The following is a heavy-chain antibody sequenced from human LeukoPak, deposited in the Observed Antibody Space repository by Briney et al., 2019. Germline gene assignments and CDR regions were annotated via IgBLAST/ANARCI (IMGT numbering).Heavy chain of an antibody. CDR3: AKGLRTAYYFDY. J-gene: IGHJ4*02. CDR1: GFTFSSYA. D-gene: IGHD2-21*01. CDR2: ISGSGGST. Sequence: QSGGSLRLSCAASGFTFSSYAMSWVRQAPGKGLEWVSAISGSGGSTYYADSVKGRFTISRDNSKNTLYLQMNSLRAEDTAVYHCAKGLRTAYYFDYWGQGTLVTVSS. V-gene: IGHV3-23*01.